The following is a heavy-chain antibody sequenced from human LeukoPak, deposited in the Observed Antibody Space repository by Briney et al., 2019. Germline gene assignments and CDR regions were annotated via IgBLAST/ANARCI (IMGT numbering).Heavy chain of an antibody. Sequence: SETLSLTCNVSGGSISSSSYYWGWIRQPPGNGLEWIGSIYYSGGTYYNPSLKSLVTISVDTSKNQFSLKLSSVTAADTAVYYCARGLAARRRGYFDYWGQGTLVTVSS. CDR2: IYYSGGT. D-gene: IGHD6-6*01. CDR3: ARGLAARRRGYFDY. J-gene: IGHJ4*02. V-gene: IGHV4-39*01. CDR1: GGSISSSSYY.